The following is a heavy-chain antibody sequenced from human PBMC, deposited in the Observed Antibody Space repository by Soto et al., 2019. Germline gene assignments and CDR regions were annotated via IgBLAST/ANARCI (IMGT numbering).Heavy chain of an antibody. D-gene: IGHD2-15*01. V-gene: IGHV1-3*01. Sequence: QVQLVQSGAEVKKPGASVKVSCKASGYSFTSHAMHWVRQAPGQRLEWMGWINAGNGNTKYSQKFQGRVTITRDTSASKVYMELSSMRSEATAVYYCLGYCSGGSCYSRGYWGQGTLVTVSS. J-gene: IGHJ4*02. CDR3: LGYCSGGSCYSRGY. CDR1: GYSFTSHA. CDR2: INAGNGNT.